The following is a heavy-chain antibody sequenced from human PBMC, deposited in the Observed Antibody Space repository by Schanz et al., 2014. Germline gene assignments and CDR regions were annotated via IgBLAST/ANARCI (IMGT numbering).Heavy chain of an antibody. CDR1: GFTFSRFG. J-gene: IGHJ6*03. CDR2: VWSDGNTK. Sequence: QVQLVESGGGVVRPGRSLRLSCATSGFTFSRFGMHWVRQAPGKGPEWVALVWSDGNTKYYVDSVKGRFTISRDNSMNTMQLQMDGLRVEGTAVYYCARDAVALVTEYCRDVWGKGTPVTVSS. D-gene: IGHD2-15*01. V-gene: IGHV3-33*01. CDR3: ARDAVALVTEYCRDV.